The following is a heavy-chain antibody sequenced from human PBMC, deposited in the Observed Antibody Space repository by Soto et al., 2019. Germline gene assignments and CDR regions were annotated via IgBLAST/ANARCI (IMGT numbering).Heavy chain of an antibody. V-gene: IGHV1-3*01. CDR2: INAGNGNT. CDR1: EFIFETGA. D-gene: IGHD2-21*02. J-gene: IGHJ4*02. Sequence: GASVKVSCKASEFIFETGAVQWVRQAPGQRLEWMGWINAGNGNTKYSQKFQGRVTITRDTSASTAYMELSSLRSEDTAVYYCERSIVVVTALDYWGQGTLVTVSS. CDR3: ERSIVVVTALDY.